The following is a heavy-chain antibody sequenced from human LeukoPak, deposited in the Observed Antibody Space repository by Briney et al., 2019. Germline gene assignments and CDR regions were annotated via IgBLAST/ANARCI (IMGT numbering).Heavy chain of an antibody. Sequence: GGSLRLSCAASGFTFSSYWMHWVRQAPGKGLEWVAFISHDGGNKFSADSVKGRFSISRDNSKNTLYLQMNSLRAGDTALYYCARDMAYGDYGDWGQGTLVTVSS. CDR3: ARDMAYGDYGD. J-gene: IGHJ4*02. CDR2: ISHDGGNK. V-gene: IGHV3-30*03. D-gene: IGHD4-17*01. CDR1: GFTFSSYW.